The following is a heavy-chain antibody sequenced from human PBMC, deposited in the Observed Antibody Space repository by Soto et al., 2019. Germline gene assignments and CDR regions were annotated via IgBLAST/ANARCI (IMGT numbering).Heavy chain of an antibody. V-gene: IGHV3-23*01. CDR1: EFTFSSYA. Sequence: PGGSLRLSCAASEFTFSSYAMSWVRQAPGKGLEWVSGISGSGGSTYYADSVKGRFTISRDNSKNMLYLQMNSLRAEDTAVYYCAKPSQGPHYYSGMAVWAQGTTV. J-gene: IGHJ6*02. CDR3: AKPSQGPHYYSGMAV. CDR2: ISGSGGST.